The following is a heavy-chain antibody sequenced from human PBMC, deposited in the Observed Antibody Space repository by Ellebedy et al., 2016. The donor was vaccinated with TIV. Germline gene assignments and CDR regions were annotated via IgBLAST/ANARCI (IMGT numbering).Heavy chain of an antibody. V-gene: IGHV4-34*01. J-gene: IGHJ4*02. D-gene: IGHD4-11*01. CDR3: ARSDDYSNYVDY. Sequence: SETLSLTXAVYGGSFSGYYWSWIRQPPGKGLEWIGSIYYSGSTYYNPSLKSRVTISVDTSKNQFSLKLSSVTAADTAVYYCARSDDYSNYVDYWGQGTLVTVSS. CDR2: IYYSGST. CDR1: GGSFSGYY.